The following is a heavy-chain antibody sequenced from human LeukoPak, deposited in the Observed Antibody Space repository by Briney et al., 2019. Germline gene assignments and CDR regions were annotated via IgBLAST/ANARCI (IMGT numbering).Heavy chain of an antibody. D-gene: IGHD5-18*01. Sequence: GGSLRLSCAASGFTFSSYAMHWVRQAPGKGLGWVAVISYDGSNKYYADSVKGRFTISRDNSKNTLYLQMNSLRSEDTAVYYCAGGRGYSYGPKEPWGQGTLVTVSP. CDR1: GFTFSSYA. CDR3: AGGRGYSYGPKEP. V-gene: IGHV3-30-3*01. CDR2: ISYDGSNK. J-gene: IGHJ5*02.